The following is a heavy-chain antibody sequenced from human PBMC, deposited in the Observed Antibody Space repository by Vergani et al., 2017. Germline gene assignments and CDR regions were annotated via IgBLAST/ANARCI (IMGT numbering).Heavy chain of an antibody. CDR1: GFTFSSYA. V-gene: IGHV3-30*01. CDR3: ARAEQREGVRTFDY. J-gene: IGHJ4*02. Sequence: QVQLVESGGGVVQPGRSLRLSCAASGFTFSSYAMHWVRQAPGKGLEWVAVISYDGSNKYYADSVKGRFTISRDNSKNTLYLQMNSLRAEDTAVYYCARAEQREGVRTFDYWGQGTLVTVSS. CDR2: ISYDGSNK. D-gene: IGHD6-25*01.